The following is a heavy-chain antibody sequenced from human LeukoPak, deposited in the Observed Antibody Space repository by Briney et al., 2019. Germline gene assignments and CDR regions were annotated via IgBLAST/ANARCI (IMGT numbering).Heavy chain of an antibody. CDR3: AKDGDVEQWLVRAFDY. CDR1: GFTCSSYV. V-gene: IGHV3-30*02. D-gene: IGHD6-19*01. Sequence: GGSLRLSCAAAGFTCSSYVMHWVRQAPGKGLEWVAFIRYDGSYKYYADSVKGRFTISRDNSKNTLYLQMNSLRPEDTAVYYCAKDGDVEQWLVRAFDYWGQGTLVTVSS. CDR2: IRYDGSYK. J-gene: IGHJ4*02.